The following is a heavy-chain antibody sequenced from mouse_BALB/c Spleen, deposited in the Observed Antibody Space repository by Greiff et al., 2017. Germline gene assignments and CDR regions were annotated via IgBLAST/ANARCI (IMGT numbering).Heavy chain of an antibody. V-gene: IGHV2-9*02. J-gene: IGHJ4*01. CDR1: GFSLTSYG. CDR2: IWAGGST. CDR3: ARDGYYCAMDY. Sequence: VMLVESGPGLVAPSQSLSITCTVSGFSLTSYGVHWVRQPPGKGLEWLGVIWAGGSTNYNSALMSRLSISKDNSKSQVVLKMNSLQTDDTAMYYCARDGYYCAMDYWGQGTSVTGSS.